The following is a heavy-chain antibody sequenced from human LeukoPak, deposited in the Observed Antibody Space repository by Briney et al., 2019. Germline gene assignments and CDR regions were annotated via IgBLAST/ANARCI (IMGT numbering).Heavy chain of an antibody. V-gene: IGHV4-59*01. CDR2: IYYSGST. J-gene: IGHJ4*02. Sequence: SETLSLTCTVSGGSISSYYWSWIRQPPGKGLEWIGYIYYSGSTNYNPSLKSRVTISVDTSKHQFSLKLSSVTAADTAVYYCAGTPRWGCSGGSCYLDYWGQGTLVTVSS. CDR3: AGTPRWGCSGGSCYLDY. D-gene: IGHD2-15*01. CDR1: GGSISSYY.